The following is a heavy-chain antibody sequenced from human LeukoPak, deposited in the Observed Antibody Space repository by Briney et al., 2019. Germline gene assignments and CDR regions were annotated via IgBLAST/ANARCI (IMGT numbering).Heavy chain of an antibody. V-gene: IGHV1-2*02. J-gene: IGHJ4*02. Sequence: ASVKVSCKASGYTFTGYYMHWVRQAPGQGLEGMGWINPNSGGTNYAQKFQGRVTMTRDTSISTAYMELSRLRSDDTAVYYCASRSGSYIITPPDYWGQGTLVTVSS. CDR2: INPNSGGT. CDR1: GYTFTGYY. CDR3: ASRSGSYIITPPDY. D-gene: IGHD3-10*01.